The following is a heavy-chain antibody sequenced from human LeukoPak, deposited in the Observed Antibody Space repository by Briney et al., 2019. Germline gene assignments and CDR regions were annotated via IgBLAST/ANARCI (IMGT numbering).Heavy chain of an antibody. V-gene: IGHV3-23*01. D-gene: IGHD1-26*01. CDR1: GFTFSSYA. J-gene: IGHJ4*02. CDR2: ISGSVGST. Sequence: GGSLRLSCTASGFTFSSYAMSWVRQAPGKGLGWVSTISGSVGSTYYADSVKGRFTISRDNSKNTLYLQMNSLRAEDTAIYYCAKDRGGATTRGFDYWGQGTLVTVSS. CDR3: AKDRGGATTRGFDY.